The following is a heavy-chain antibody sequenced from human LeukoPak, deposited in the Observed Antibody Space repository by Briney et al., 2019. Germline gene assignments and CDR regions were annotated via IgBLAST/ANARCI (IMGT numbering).Heavy chain of an antibody. Sequence: ASVKVSCKASGGTFSSYAISWVRQAPGQGLEWMGRIIPILGIANYAQKFQGRVTMTRDTSTSTVYMELSSLRSEDTAVYYCARVGFWSSTDAFAIWGQGTMVTVSS. CDR2: IIPILGIA. V-gene: IGHV1-69*04. J-gene: IGHJ3*02. D-gene: IGHD3-3*01. CDR1: GGTFSSYA. CDR3: ARVGFWSSTDAFAI.